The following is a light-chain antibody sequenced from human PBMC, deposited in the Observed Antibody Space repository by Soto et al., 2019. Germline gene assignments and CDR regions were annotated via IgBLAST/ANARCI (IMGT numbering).Light chain of an antibody. CDR3: QQRSNWAIT. V-gene: IGKV3-11*01. Sequence: EIVLTQSPATLSLSPEERATLSCRASQSVSSYLAWYQQKPCQAHRLLIYDAFNRATGIPARLSGSGSGPDFSLTISCLEPEDFEVYYCQQRSNWAITFGQGKRLEIK. CDR2: DAF. CDR1: QSVSSY. J-gene: IGKJ5*01.